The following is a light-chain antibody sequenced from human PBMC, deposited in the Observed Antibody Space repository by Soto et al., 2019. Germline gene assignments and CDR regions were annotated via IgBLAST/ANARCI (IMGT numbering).Light chain of an antibody. CDR1: SSDVGGYNY. J-gene: IGLJ1*01. CDR3: SSYTSDSTYV. V-gene: IGLV2-14*01. Sequence: QSVLTQPASVSGPPGQPITITCTGTSSDVGGYNYVSWYQEHPGKAPKLMIYDVSNRPSGVSNRFSGSKSGNTASLTISGLQAEDEADYYCSSYTSDSTYVFGTGTKVTVL. CDR2: DVS.